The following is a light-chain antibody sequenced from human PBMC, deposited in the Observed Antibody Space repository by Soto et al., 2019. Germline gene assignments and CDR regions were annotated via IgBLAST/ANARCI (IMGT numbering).Light chain of an antibody. CDR2: DVS. CDR1: SSDFGGYNY. Sequence: QSALTQPASVSGSPGQSITISCTGTSSDFGGYNYVSWYQQHPGRAPKVLIYDVSNRPAGVSDRFSGSRSGNTASLTISGLHSDDEADYYCCSYTSSNSLVFGTGTKVTVL. CDR3: CSYTSSNSLV. J-gene: IGLJ1*01. V-gene: IGLV2-14*01.